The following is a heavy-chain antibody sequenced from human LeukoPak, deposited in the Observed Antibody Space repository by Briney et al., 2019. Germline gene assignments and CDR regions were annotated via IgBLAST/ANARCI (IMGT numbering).Heavy chain of an antibody. V-gene: IGHV4-61*02. CDR2: IYTSGST. Sequence: SQTLSLTCTVSGGSISSGSYYWSWIRQPAGKGLEWIGRIYTSGSTNYNPSLKSRVTISVDTSKNQFSLKLSSVTAADTAVYYCARVVFSYYYDSSGNYYMDVWGKGTTVTISS. D-gene: IGHD3-22*01. J-gene: IGHJ6*03. CDR1: GGSISSGSYY. CDR3: ARVVFSYYYDSSGNYYMDV.